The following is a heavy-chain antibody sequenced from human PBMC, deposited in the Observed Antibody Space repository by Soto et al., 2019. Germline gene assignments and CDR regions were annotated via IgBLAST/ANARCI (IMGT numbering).Heavy chain of an antibody. V-gene: IGHV3-23*01. CDR1: GFTFSTYP. CDR3: AKDKTGGHISGWFHYSYGLDV. CDR2: VSGSGSGT. J-gene: IGHJ6*02. D-gene: IGHD6-19*01. Sequence: QLLQSGGGLVQSGGSLRLSCEASGFTFSTYPMTWVRKAPVKGLEWVSGVSGSGSGTYYADSVKGRFTISRDNSKNTLYLQMNSLRAEDTALYYCAKDKTGGHISGWFHYSYGLDVWGQGTPVTVSS.